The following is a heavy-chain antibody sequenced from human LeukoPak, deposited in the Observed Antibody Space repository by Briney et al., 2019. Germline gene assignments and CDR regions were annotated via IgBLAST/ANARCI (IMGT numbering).Heavy chain of an antibody. CDR1: GFTFSDYY. D-gene: IGHD3-10*01. Sequence: GGSLRLSCAASGFTFSDYYMSWIRQAPGKGLEWVSYMSSSGSTIYYADSVKGRFTISRDSAKKSLYLQMNSLRAEDTAVYYCARDSVGDGSGSPLYGMDVWGQGTTVTVSS. V-gene: IGHV3-11*01. J-gene: IGHJ6*02. CDR3: ARDSVGDGSGSPLYGMDV. CDR2: MSSSGSTI.